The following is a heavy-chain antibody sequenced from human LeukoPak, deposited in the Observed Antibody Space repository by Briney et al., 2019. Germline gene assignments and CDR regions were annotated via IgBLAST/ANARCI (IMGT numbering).Heavy chain of an antibody. Sequence: PGGSLRLSCAASGFTFSTYWMGWVRQAPGKGLEWVANINQDGSKRYYVDAVKGRFTIARDNAKNTLYLQMNSLRAEDTALYYCARVLGGNRRSGRYFDYWGQGTLVTVSS. CDR2: INQDGSKR. V-gene: IGHV3-7*03. J-gene: IGHJ4*02. CDR1: GFTFSTYW. D-gene: IGHD4-23*01. CDR3: ARVLGGNRRSGRYFDY.